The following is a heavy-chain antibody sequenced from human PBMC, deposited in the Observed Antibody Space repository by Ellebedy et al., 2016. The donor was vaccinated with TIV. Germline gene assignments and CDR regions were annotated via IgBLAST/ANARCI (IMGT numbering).Heavy chain of an antibody. D-gene: IGHD3-22*01. CDR2: ISYDGYNE. CDR3: VRDNNGYYYFDY. Sequence: GESLKISXAASGFTFGSYTMYWVRQAPGKGLEWVAMISYDGYNEYYGDSVGGRFTISRVNSRSTLYLQMNSLRAEDTAVYYCVRDNNGYYYFDYWGQGTLVTVSS. J-gene: IGHJ4*02. V-gene: IGHV3-30*04. CDR1: GFTFGSYT.